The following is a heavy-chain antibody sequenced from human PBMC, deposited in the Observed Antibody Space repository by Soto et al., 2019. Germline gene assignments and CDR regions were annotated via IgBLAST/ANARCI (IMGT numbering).Heavy chain of an antibody. CDR3: ARGPLYYDILTGYPSYYYYGMDV. CDR2: INHSGST. Sequence: SETLSLTCAVYGGSFSGYYWSWIRQPPGKGLEWIGEINHSGSTNYNPSLKSRVTISVDTSKNQFSLKLSSVTAADTAAYYCARGPLYYDILTGYPSYYYYGMDVWGQGTTVTVSS. CDR1: GGSFSGYY. D-gene: IGHD3-9*01. J-gene: IGHJ6*02. V-gene: IGHV4-34*01.